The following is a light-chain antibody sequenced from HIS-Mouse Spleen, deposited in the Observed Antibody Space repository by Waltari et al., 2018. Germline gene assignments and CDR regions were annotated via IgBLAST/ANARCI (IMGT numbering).Light chain of an antibody. Sequence: QSALTQPPSASGSPGQSVTISCTGTSSDVGGYTYVPWYQQHPGKAPKLMIYEVSKRPSGVPDRFSGSKSGNTASLTVSGLQAEDEADYYCSSYAGSNNSLYVFGTGTKVTVL. V-gene: IGLV2-8*01. CDR3: SSYAGSNNSLYV. CDR2: EVS. CDR1: SSDVGGYTY. J-gene: IGLJ1*01.